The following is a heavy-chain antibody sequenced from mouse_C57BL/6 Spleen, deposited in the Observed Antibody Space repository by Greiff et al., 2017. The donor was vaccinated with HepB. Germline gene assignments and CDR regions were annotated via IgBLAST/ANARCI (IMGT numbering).Heavy chain of an antibody. Sequence: QVQLQQSGPELVKPGASVKISCKASGYAFSSSWMNWVKQRPGKGLEWIGRIYPGDGDTNYNGKFKGKATLTADKSSSTAYMQLSSLTSEDSAVYFCATGTVWYFDVWGTGTTVTVSS. CDR2: IYPGDGDT. D-gene: IGHD4-1*01. CDR1: GYAFSSSW. V-gene: IGHV1-82*01. CDR3: ATGTVWYFDV. J-gene: IGHJ1*03.